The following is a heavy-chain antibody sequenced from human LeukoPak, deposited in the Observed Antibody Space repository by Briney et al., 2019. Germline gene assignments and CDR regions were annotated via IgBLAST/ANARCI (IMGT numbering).Heavy chain of an antibody. J-gene: IGHJ4*02. D-gene: IGHD6-13*01. Sequence: GSLRPSCAASGFTFSSYAMSWVRQAPGKGLEWVANIKPDGTTKFYVDSVKGRFTISRDNAKNSLYLQMNSLRAEDTAVYYCARGRYSSHYFDYWGQGTLVTVSS. V-gene: IGHV3-7*01. CDR3: ARGRYSSHYFDY. CDR1: GFTFSSYA. CDR2: IKPDGTTK.